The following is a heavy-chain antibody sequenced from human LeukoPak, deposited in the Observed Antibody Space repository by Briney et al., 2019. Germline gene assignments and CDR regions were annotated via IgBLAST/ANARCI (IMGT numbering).Heavy chain of an antibody. CDR1: GYTFGSYW. D-gene: IGHD3-16*01. V-gene: IGHV3-74*01. CDR2: INNDGSST. J-gene: IGHJ4*02. Sequence: GGSLRLSCAASGYTFGSYWMYWVRQAPGKGLVWVSRINNDGSSTIYADSVKGRFTISRDNAKNTLYLQMNSLRDDETAVYYCVRDNGGEHLWGQGTLVTVSS. CDR3: VRDNGGEHL.